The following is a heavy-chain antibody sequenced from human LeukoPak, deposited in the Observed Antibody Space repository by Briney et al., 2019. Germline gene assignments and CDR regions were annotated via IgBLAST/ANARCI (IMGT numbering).Heavy chain of an antibody. J-gene: IGHJ4*02. Sequence: TGGSLRLSCAASGFTFSSYAMHWVRQAPGKGLEWVAVISYDGSNKYYADSVKGRFTISRDNSKNTLYLQMNSLRAEDTAVYYCARDLDTAMVPNHADYWGQGTLVTVSS. V-gene: IGHV3-30-3*01. D-gene: IGHD5-18*01. CDR1: GFTFSSYA. CDR2: ISYDGSNK. CDR3: ARDLDTAMVPNHADY.